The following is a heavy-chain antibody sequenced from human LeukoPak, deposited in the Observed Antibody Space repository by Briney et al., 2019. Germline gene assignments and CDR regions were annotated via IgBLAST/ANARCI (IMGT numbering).Heavy chain of an antibody. CDR2: ISSTSAYI. J-gene: IGHJ5*01. CDR3: AGVAVSGPTGWFDS. CDR1: GFALKSYS. Sequence: GGSLRLSCAGSGFALKSYSLTWVRQAPGKGLEWVSSISSTSAYIHYADSVKGRFTISRDNVDNVVYLEMNSLGAEDTATYYCAGVAVSGPTGWFDSWGQGTLVIVSS. D-gene: IGHD2-8*02. V-gene: IGHV3-21*01.